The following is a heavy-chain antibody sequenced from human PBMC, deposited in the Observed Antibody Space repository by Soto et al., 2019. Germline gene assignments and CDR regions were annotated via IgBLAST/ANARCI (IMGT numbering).Heavy chain of an antibody. V-gene: IGHV4-31*03. J-gene: IGHJ4*02. Sequence: SETLSLTCTVSGGSISSGGYYWSWIRQHPGKGLEWIGYIYYSGSTYYNPSLKSRVTISVDTSKNQFSLKLSSVTAADTAVYYCARKQQWLRDDHFDYWGQGTLVTVSS. D-gene: IGHD5-12*01. CDR3: ARKQQWLRDDHFDY. CDR2: IYYSGST. CDR1: GGSISSGGYY.